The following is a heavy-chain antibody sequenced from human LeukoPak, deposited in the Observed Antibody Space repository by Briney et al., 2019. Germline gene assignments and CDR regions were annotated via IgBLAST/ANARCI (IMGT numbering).Heavy chain of an antibody. CDR2: NRDKSKSYTT. D-gene: IGHD3-22*01. CDR1: GFTASDHY. CDR3: TRPSYYDSRGYSTNGFDI. V-gene: IGHV3-72*01. J-gene: IGHJ3*02. Sequence: PGGSLRLSCVASGFTASDHYIDWVHQAPGKGLEWVGRNRDKSKSYTTDYAASVRGRFTISRDDSKNSLYLQMYSLKTEDTAVYFCTRPSYYDSRGYSTNGFDIWGQGTMVTVSS.